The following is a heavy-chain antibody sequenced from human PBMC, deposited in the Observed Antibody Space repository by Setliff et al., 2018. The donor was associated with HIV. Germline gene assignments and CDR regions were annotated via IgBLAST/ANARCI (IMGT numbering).Heavy chain of an antibody. J-gene: IGHJ4*02. D-gene: IGHD6-13*01. CDR2: IYNTGST. CDR1: GDSISSYS. CDR3: ARGRGSSSSWPIDY. Sequence: PSETLSLTCTVSGDSISSYSWNWIRQPPGKGLEWIGYIYNTGSTYHSPSLESRVTISIDTSKNQFSLKLSSVTAADTAVYFCARGRGSSSSWPIDYWGQGTLVTVSS. V-gene: IGHV4-59*12.